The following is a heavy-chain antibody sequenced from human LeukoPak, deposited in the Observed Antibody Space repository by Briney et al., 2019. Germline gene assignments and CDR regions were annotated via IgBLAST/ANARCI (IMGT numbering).Heavy chain of an antibody. V-gene: IGHV4-39*01. CDR1: GGSISSSTYY. D-gene: IGHD6-19*01. Sequence: PSETLSLTCTVSGGSISSSTYYWGWIRQPPGKGLEWIGSIYYSGSTYYNPSLKSRVTIYVDTSKNQFSLKLSSVTAADMAVYYCARRSSGWYIDYWGQGTLVTVSS. CDR3: ARRSSGWYIDY. J-gene: IGHJ4*02. CDR2: IYYSGST.